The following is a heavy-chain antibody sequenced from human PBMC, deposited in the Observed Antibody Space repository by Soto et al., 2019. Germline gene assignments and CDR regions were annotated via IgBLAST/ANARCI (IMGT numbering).Heavy chain of an antibody. CDR1: GFTFSNAW. D-gene: IGHD2-2*01. CDR2: IRSKGYGGTT. V-gene: IGHV3-49*04. J-gene: IGHJ6*02. Sequence: GGSLRLSCEASGFTFSNAWMNWVRQAPGKGLEWLSFIRSKGYGGTTESAASVRGRFITSRDDSKSIAYLQMNSLKTEDTAVYYCASLTSWSQEYYYGMDVWGQGTTVTVSS. CDR3: ASLTSWSQEYYYGMDV.